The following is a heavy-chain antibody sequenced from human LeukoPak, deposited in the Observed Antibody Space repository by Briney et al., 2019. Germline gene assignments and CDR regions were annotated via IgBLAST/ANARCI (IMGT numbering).Heavy chain of an antibody. CDR1: GYTFTGYY. D-gene: IGHD3-3*01. J-gene: IGHJ4*02. V-gene: IGHV1-2*02. Sequence: GASVKVSCKASGYTFTGYYMHWVRQAPGQGLEWMGWINPNSGGTNYAQKLQGRVTMTRDTSISTAYMELSRLRSDDTAVYYCARDPERDFWSGYYSDYWGQGTLVTVSS. CDR3: ARDPERDFWSGYYSDY. CDR2: INPNSGGT.